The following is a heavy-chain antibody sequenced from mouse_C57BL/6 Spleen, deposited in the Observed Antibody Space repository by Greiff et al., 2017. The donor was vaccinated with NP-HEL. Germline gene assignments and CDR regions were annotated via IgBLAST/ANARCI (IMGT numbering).Heavy chain of an antibody. Sequence: EVQLQQSGPELVKPGASVKISCKASGYTFTDYYMNWVKQSHGKSLEWIGDINPNNGGTSYNQKFKGKATLTVDKSSSTAYMELRSLTSEDSAVYYCASYYYGSEDYWGQGTTLTVSS. CDR1: GYTFTDYY. CDR2: INPNNGGT. V-gene: IGHV1-26*01. J-gene: IGHJ2*01. CDR3: ASYYYGSEDY. D-gene: IGHD1-1*01.